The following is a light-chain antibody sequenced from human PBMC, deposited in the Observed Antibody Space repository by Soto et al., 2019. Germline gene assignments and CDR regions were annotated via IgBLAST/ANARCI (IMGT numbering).Light chain of an antibody. J-gene: IGKJ4*01. CDR2: DAS. V-gene: IGKV3-11*01. CDR3: QQRSNWPLT. Sequence: EIVLTQSPATLSLSPGERATLSCRASQSVSSYLVWYQHKPGQAPRLLIYDASNRATGIPARFSGSGSGTDFPLTISSLEPEDYAVYYCQQRSNWPLTFGGGIKVDIK. CDR1: QSVSSY.